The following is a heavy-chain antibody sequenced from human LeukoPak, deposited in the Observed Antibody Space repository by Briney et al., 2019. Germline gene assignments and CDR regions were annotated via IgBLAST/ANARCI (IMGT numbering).Heavy chain of an antibody. CDR1: GFTFSSYA. V-gene: IGHV3-23*01. CDR3: AKGVDSSGYISSPFDY. J-gene: IGHJ4*02. D-gene: IGHD3-22*01. CDR2: ISGSGGST. Sequence: GGSLRLSCAASGFTFSSYAMGWVRQAPGKGLEWVSAISGSGGSTYYTDSVKGRLTISRDNSKNTLYLQMNSLRAEDTAVYHCAKGVDSSGYISSPFDYWGQGTLVTVSS.